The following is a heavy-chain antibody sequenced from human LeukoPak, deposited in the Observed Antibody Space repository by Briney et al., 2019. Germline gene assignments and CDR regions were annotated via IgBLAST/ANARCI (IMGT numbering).Heavy chain of an antibody. CDR3: VREDAALYYFDY. CDR2: INPNSRGT. V-gene: IGHV1-2*02. Sequence: ASVKVSCKASGYTFTAYYLHWVRQAPGHGLEWVGWINPNSRGTNYAQKFRGRVTMTRDTSISTAYMELSRLTSDDTAVYYCVREDAALYYFDYSGQGTLVTVSS. J-gene: IGHJ4*02. CDR1: GYTFTAYY. D-gene: IGHD5-18*01.